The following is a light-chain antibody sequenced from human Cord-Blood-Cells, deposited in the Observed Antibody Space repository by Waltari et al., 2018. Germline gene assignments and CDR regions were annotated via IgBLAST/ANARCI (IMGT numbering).Light chain of an antibody. CDR3: QQYGSSLLT. J-gene: IGKJ4*01. CDR1: QSVSSSY. V-gene: IGKV3-20*01. Sequence: EIVLTQYPDTLSLSPGERATITCRASQSVSSSYLAWYQQKPGQAPRLLIYGASSRATGIPDRFSGSGSGTDFTLTISRLEPEDFAVYYCQQYGSSLLTFGGGTKVEIK. CDR2: GAS.